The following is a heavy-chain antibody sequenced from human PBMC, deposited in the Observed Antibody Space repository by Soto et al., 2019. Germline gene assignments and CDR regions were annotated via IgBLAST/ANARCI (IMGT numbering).Heavy chain of an antibody. D-gene: IGHD6-19*01. CDR3: ARDSGVTVAGDYYYMDV. V-gene: IGHV4-4*02. Sequence: PSETLSLTCTVSSGSISSSNWWGWVRQPPGKGLEWIGEIYHSGSTNYNPSLKSRVTISVDKSKNQFSLKLSSVTAADTAVYYCARDSGVTVAGDYYYMDVWGKGTTVTVSS. CDR2: IYHSGST. J-gene: IGHJ6*03. CDR1: SGSISSSNW.